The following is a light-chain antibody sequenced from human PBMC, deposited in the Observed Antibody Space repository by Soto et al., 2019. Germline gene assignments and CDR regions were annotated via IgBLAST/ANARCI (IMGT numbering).Light chain of an antibody. V-gene: IGKV1-5*03. Sequence: IQMTQSPSTLSASVGDRVTFTCRASQTISTWLAWYQQKPGEAPKLLIYKASTLEVGVPSRFSGSVSGTDFTLTINTLQPADFATYYCQQYNSYPWTFGQGTKV. J-gene: IGKJ1*01. CDR1: QTISTW. CDR3: QQYNSYPWT. CDR2: KAS.